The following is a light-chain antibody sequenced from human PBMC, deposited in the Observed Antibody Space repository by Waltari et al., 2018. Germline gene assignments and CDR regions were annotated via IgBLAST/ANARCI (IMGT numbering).Light chain of an antibody. CDR3: SSYTDSSTLV. V-gene: IGLV2-14*01. CDR2: EVI. J-gene: IGLJ3*02. CDR1: SSDVGGYNY. Sequence: QSALTPPASVSGSPGQSITISCTATSSDVGGYNYASWYQHRPGKAPKLMIYEVINRPSGVSNRVSGSKSGNTASLTISGLQTEDEADYYCSSYTDSSTLVFGGGTKLTVL.